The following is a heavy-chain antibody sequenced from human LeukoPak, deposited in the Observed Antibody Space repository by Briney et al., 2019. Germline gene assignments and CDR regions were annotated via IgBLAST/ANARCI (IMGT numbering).Heavy chain of an antibody. CDR1: GGSISSSSYY. J-gene: IGHJ4*02. V-gene: IGHV4-39*01. D-gene: IGHD3-10*01. CDR3: ARLDGSGSGRYSIDY. CDR2: IFYTGST. Sequence: SETLSLTCTVSGGSISSSSYYWGWIRQPPGKGLEWIGSIFYTGSTYYNPSLKSRVTISLDTSKSQFSLKLSSVTAADTAVYCCARLDGSGSGRYSIDYWGQGTLVTV.